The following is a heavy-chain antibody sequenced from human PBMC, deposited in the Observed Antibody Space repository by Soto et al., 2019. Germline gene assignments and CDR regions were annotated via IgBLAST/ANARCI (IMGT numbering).Heavy chain of an antibody. J-gene: IGHJ5*02. CDR1: GYTFTGYY. CDR3: ARDLGSGGWMGIETLGVSSGNWFDP. CDR2: INPNSGGT. V-gene: IGHV1-2*02. Sequence: QVQLVQSGAEVKKPGASVKVSCKASGYTFTGYYMHWVRQAPGQGLEWMGWINPNSGGTNYAQKFQGRVTMTRDTSISTPYMEMSRLRSDATAVYYCARDLGSGGWMGIETLGVSSGNWFDPWGQGTLVTVSS. D-gene: IGHD6-19*01.